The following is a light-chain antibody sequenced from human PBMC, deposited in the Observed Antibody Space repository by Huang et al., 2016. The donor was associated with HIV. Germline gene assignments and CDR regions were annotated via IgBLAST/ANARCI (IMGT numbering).Light chain of an antibody. CDR1: DNIDTY. J-gene: IGKJ2*01. V-gene: IGKV1-39*01. CDR2: GAS. CDR3: QQTFVAPPEDT. Sequence: DIEMTQSPSSLSASVGDTVTISCRAGDNIDTYLHWYQQKPGEAPKLLISGASNLQAGDPLMFRGSGSGTYFTLTINSLQPEDFATYFCQQTFVAPPEDTFGQGTRLEIK.